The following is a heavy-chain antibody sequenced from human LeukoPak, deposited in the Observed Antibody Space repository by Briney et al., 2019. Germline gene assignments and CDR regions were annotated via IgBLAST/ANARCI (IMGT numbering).Heavy chain of an antibody. CDR1: GGSISSSSYY. V-gene: IGHV4-39*02. CDR3: ARDYGWYNWLDP. Sequence: PSETLSLTCTVSGGSISSSSYYWGWIRQPPGKGLEWIGSIYYSGSTYYNPSLKSRVTISVDTSKNQFSLKLSSVTAADTAVYYCARDYGWYNWLDPWGQGTLVTVSS. CDR2: IYYSGST. J-gene: IGHJ5*02. D-gene: IGHD6-19*01.